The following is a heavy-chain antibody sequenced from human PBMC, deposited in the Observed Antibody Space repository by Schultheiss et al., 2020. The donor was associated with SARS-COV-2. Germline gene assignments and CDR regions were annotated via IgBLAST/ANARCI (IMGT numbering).Heavy chain of an antibody. D-gene: IGHD4-17*01. J-gene: IGHJ4*02. CDR3: AKGNRPLDYGDQFDY. CDR1: GFTVSSNY. V-gene: IGHV3-64*04. CDR2: ISSNGGST. Sequence: GGSLRLSCAASGFTVSSNYMSWVRQAPGKGLEYVSAISSNGGSTYYADSVKGRFTISRDNSKNTLYLQMNSLRVEDTAVYYCAKGNRPLDYGDQFDYWGQGTLVTVSS.